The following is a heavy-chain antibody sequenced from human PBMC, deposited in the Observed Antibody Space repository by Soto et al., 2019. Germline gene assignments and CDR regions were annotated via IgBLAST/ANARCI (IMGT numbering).Heavy chain of an antibody. CDR3: ERGTEGYNHFDY. D-gene: IGHD5-12*01. J-gene: IGHJ4*02. Sequence: TETLSLTCAVYGGSFSGHYWNWFRQSPGKGLEWIGEITQSGRTNFNPSLKSRVTISVDTSKNQFFLKVTSVTAADTGVFYCERGTEGYNHFDYWGQGTLVTVSS. CDR1: GGSFSGHY. CDR2: ITQSGRT. V-gene: IGHV4-34*01.